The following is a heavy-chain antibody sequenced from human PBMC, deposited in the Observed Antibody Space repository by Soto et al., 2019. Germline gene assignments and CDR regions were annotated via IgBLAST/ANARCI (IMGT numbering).Heavy chain of an antibody. CDR2: IYYSGST. V-gene: IGHV4-39*01. D-gene: IGHD3-10*01. CDR1: GGSISSSSYY. Sequence: SETLSLTCTVSGGSISSSSYYWGWIRQPPGKGLEWIGSIYYSGSTYYNPSLKSRVTISVDTSKNQFSLKLSSVTAADTAVYYCAAQGGVLHLGYYYYGMDVWGQGTTVTVSS. CDR3: AAQGGVLHLGYYYYGMDV. J-gene: IGHJ6*02.